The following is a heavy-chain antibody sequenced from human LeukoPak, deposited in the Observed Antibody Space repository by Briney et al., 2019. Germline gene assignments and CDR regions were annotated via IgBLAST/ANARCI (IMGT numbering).Heavy chain of an antibody. J-gene: IGHJ3*02. CDR3: ASDPSPSSSWPRYLHAIDI. CDR1: GFTFSSYA. Sequence: PGRSLRLSCAASGFTFSSYAMHWVRQVPGKGLEWVAVISYDGSNKYYADSVKGRFTISRDNSKNTLYLQMHSLRAEDTAVYYCASDPSPSSSWPRYLHAIDICGQGTMVTVSS. CDR2: ISYDGSNK. V-gene: IGHV3-30*04. D-gene: IGHD6-13*01.